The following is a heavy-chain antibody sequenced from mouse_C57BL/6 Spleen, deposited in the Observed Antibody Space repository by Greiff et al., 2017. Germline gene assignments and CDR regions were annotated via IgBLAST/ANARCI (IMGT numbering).Heavy chain of an antibody. J-gene: IGHJ3*01. CDR2: IYPSDSET. CDR3: ARGYSNYVAWFAY. Sequence: QVQLQQPGAELVRPGSSVKLSCKASGYTFTSYWMDWVKQRPGQGLEWIGNIYPSDSETHYNQKFKDKATLTVDKYSSTAYMQLSSLTSEDSAVYYCARGYSNYVAWFAYWGQGTLVTVSA. V-gene: IGHV1-61*01. CDR1: GYTFTSYW. D-gene: IGHD2-5*01.